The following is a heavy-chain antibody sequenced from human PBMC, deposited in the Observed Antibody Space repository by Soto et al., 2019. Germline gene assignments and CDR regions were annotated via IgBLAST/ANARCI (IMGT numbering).Heavy chain of an antibody. CDR1: GFSLSTLGAG. D-gene: IGHD1-1*01. CDR3: AHTQLTTGANAFDV. J-gene: IGHJ3*01. Sequence: QITLKESGPTLVKPTQVLTLTCSFSGFSLSTLGAGVGWVRQPPGKALEWLALIYWDDDRQYSPSLKTRLTITQDTSKNQVVLTLTNMDPVDTGTYFCAHTQLTTGANAFDVWGQGTIVTVSS. V-gene: IGHV2-5*02. CDR2: IYWDDDR.